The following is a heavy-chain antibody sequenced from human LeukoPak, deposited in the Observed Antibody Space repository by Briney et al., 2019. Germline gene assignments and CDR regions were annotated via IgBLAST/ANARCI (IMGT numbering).Heavy chain of an antibody. CDR2: ISSTSNTI. CDR1: GFTFSSYE. V-gene: IGHV3-48*03. D-gene: IGHD4-11*01. CDR3: VRTDSNRLYYYGMDV. Sequence: GGSLRLSCAASGFTFSSYEMNWVRQAPGKWLEWVSYISSTSNTIYYVDSVKGRFTISRDNAKNSLYLQMNSLRVEDTAVYYCVRTDSNRLYYYGMDVWGQGTTVTVSS. J-gene: IGHJ6*02.